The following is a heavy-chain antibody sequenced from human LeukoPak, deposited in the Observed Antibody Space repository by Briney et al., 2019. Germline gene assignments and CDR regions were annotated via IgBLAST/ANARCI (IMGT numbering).Heavy chain of an antibody. CDR3: AKEPGEGAGSYYNY. J-gene: IGHJ4*02. D-gene: IGHD3-10*01. V-gene: IGHV3-74*01. Sequence: PGGSLRLSCAASGFAFSSYWMHWVRQAPGKGPVWVSRINGDGSDTYYADSVKGRITISRDNSKNTLYLQMNSLRAEDTAVYYCAKEPGEGAGSYYNYWGQGTLVTVSS. CDR2: INGDGSDT. CDR1: GFAFSSYW.